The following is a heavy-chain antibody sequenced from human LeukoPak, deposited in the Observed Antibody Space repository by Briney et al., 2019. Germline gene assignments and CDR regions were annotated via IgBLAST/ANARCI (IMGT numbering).Heavy chain of an antibody. CDR3: AKDRVVVVTASSDY. CDR1: GFTFSSYA. CDR2: ISGSGGST. D-gene: IGHD2-21*02. Sequence: PGGSLRLSCAASGFTFSSYAMSWVRQAPGKGLEWVSAISGSGGSTYYADSVKGRFTISRDNSKNTLYLQMNSLRAEDTAVYYCAKDRVVVVTASSDYWGKGTLVTVSS. V-gene: IGHV3-23*01. J-gene: IGHJ4*02.